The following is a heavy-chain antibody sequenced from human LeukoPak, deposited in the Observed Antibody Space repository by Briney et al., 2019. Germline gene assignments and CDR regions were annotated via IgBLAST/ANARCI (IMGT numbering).Heavy chain of an antibody. D-gene: IGHD6-19*01. Sequence: GGSLRLSCAASGFTFSSYGMHWVRQAPGKGLEWVAVMSYDGSNKYYADSVKGRFTISRDNSKNTLYLQMNSLRAEDTAVYYCANPYSSGWYDYWGQGTLVTVSS. J-gene: IGHJ4*02. CDR3: ANPYSSGWYDY. V-gene: IGHV3-30*18. CDR1: GFTFSSYG. CDR2: MSYDGSNK.